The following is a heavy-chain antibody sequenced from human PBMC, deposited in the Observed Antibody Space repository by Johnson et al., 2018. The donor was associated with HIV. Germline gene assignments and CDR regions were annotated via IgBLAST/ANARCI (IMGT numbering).Heavy chain of an antibody. J-gene: IGHJ3*02. CDR2: INWNGGTT. CDR3: ARDLQGSDAFVI. CDR1: GFTFDDYA. Sequence: VQLVESGGGLVQPGRSLRLSCAASGFTFDDYAIQWVRQAPGKGLEWVSGINWNGGTTGYADSVKGRFTIYRDNAKNSLYLQMNSLRAEDTALYYCARDLQGSDAFVIWGQGTMVTVSS. V-gene: IGHV3-9*01.